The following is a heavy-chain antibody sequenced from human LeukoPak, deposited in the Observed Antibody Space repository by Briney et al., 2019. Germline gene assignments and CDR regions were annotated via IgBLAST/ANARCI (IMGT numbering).Heavy chain of an antibody. CDR3: ARSSGTTYYYYYYMDA. CDR2: ISAYNGNT. V-gene: IGHV1-18*01. J-gene: IGHJ6*03. CDR1: GYTFTSYG. D-gene: IGHD1/OR15-1a*01. Sequence: GASVKVSCKASGYTFTSYGISWVRQAPGKGLEWMGWISAYNGNTNYAQKLQGRVTMTTDTSTSTAYMELRSLRSDDTAVYYCARSSGTTYYYYYYMDAWGKGTTVTVSS.